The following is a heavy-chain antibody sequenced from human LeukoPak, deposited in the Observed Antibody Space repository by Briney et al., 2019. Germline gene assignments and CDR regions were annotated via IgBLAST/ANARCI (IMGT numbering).Heavy chain of an antibody. D-gene: IGHD4-17*01. J-gene: IGHJ4*02. CDR2: ISSDASDK. CDR1: GFTFSHYG. V-gene: IGHV3-30*03. Sequence: GRSLRLSCAASGFTFSHYGMHWVRQAPGKGLEWVAVISSDASDKYYADSVKGRFTISRGNSKNTLYLQMNSLRAEDTAVYYCTKRGDDGDYPYYFDYWGQGTLVTVSS. CDR3: TKRGDDGDYPYYFDY.